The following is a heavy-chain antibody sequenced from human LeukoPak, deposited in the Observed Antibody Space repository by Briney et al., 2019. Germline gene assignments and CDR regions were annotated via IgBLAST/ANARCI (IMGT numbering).Heavy chain of an antibody. CDR1: GFSLSTSGMC. V-gene: IGHV2-70*01. J-gene: IGHJ4*02. CDR3: ARIRRYYDSGGYYYKLFDY. CDR2: IDWDDDK. Sequence: SGPTLVNPTQTLTLTCTFSGFSLSTSGMCVSWIRQPPGKALEWLALIDWDDDKYYSTSLKTRLTISKDTSKNQVVLTMTNMDPVDTATYYCARIRRYYDSGGYYYKLFDYWGQGTLVTVSS. D-gene: IGHD3-22*01.